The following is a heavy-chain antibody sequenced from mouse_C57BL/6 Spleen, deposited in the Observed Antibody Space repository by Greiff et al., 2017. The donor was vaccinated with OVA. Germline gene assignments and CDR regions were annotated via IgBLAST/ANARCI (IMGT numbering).Heavy chain of an antibody. CDR2: ISYDGSN. CDR3: AREPDY. CDR1: GYSITSGYY. Sequence: VQLQQSGPGLVKPSQSLSLTCSVTGYSITSGYYWNWIRQFPGNKLEWMGYISYDGSNNYNPSLKNRISITRDTSKNQFFLKMKSVTTEGTATYYCAREPDYCGQGTSVTVSS. V-gene: IGHV3-6*01. J-gene: IGHJ4*01.